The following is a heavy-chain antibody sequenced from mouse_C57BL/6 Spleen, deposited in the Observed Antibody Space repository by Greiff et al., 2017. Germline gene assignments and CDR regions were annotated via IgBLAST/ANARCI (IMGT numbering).Heavy chain of an antibody. J-gene: IGHJ2*01. CDR3: ARQLFDY. Sequence: QVQLQQPGAELVKPGASVKLSCKASGYTFTSYWMQWVKQRPGQGLEWIGEIDPSDSYTNYNQKFKVKATLTVDTSSSTAYMQLSSLTSEDSAVYYCARQLFDYWGQGTTLTVSS. D-gene: IGHD3-1*01. V-gene: IGHV1-50*01. CDR1: GYTFTSYW. CDR2: IDPSDSYT.